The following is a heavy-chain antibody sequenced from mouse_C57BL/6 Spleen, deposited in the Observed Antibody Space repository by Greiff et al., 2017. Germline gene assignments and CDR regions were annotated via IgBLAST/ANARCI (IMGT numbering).Heavy chain of an antibody. V-gene: IGHV1-49*01. J-gene: IGHJ4*01. D-gene: IGHD2-5*01. CDR3: ARSSNYGEAMDY. Sequence: RVESGAELVRPGSSVKLSCKDSYFAFMASALHWVKQRPGHGLEWIGSFTMYSDATEYSENFKGKATLTANTSSSTAYMELSSLTSEDSAVYYCARSSNYGEAMDYWGQGTSVTVSS. CDR1: YFAFMASA. CDR2: FTMYSDAT.